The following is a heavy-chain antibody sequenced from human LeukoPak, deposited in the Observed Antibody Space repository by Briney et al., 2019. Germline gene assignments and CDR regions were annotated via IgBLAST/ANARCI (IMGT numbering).Heavy chain of an antibody. CDR3: ARDLSGIAGYTYGRGIDY. CDR1: GFTFDDYG. Sequence: GGSLRLSCAASGFTFDDYGMSWVRQAPGKGLEWVSGINWNGGSTGYADAVKGRFTISRDNAKTSLYLQMNSLRAEDTAVYYCARDLSGIAGYTYGRGIDYWGQGTLVTVSS. CDR2: INWNGGST. J-gene: IGHJ4*02. D-gene: IGHD5-18*01. V-gene: IGHV3-20*04.